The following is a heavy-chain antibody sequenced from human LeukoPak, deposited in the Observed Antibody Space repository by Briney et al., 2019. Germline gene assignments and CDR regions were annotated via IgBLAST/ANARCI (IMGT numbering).Heavy chain of an antibody. CDR2: ITSSSSYI. Sequence: EPGGSLRLSCAASGFTFNTYNMNWVRQAPGQGLEWVSSITSSSSYIYYADSVKGRFTISRDNAKNSLYLQMNSLRAEDTAVYYCARRLYSSSWYLRAYYYYMDVWGKGTTVTISS. V-gene: IGHV3-21*01. J-gene: IGHJ6*03. CDR1: GFTFNTYN. CDR3: ARRLYSSSWYLRAYYYYMDV. D-gene: IGHD6-13*01.